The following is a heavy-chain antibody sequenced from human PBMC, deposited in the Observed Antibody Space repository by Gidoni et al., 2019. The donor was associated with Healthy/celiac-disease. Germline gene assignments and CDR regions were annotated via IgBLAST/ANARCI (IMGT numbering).Heavy chain of an antibody. CDR1: GFTVSSYW. J-gene: IGHJ4*02. CDR2: INSDGSST. D-gene: IGHD3-10*01. CDR3: TRGGRYYYGSGSAFDY. Sequence: EVQLVESGGGLVQPGGSLRLSCAASGFTVSSYWMHWVRQAPGKGLVWVSRINSDGSSTSYAASVKGRFTISRDNAKNTLYLQMNILRAEDTAVYYCTRGGRYYYGSGSAFDYWGQGTLVTVSS. V-gene: IGHV3-74*01.